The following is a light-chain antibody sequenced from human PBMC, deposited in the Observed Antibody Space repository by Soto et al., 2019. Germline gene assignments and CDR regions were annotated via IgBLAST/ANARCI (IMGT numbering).Light chain of an antibody. CDR2: RAS. J-gene: IGKJ1*01. CDR1: QSIVYSDGNAY. CDR3: MQGTHWPPT. V-gene: IGKV2-30*01. Sequence: DVVMTQSPLSLPVTLGQPASISCRSSQSIVYSDGNAYLSWFQQRPGQSPRRLIYRASNRDSGVPDRFSGSGSGTDFTLKIDRVEAEDVGIYYCMQGTHWPPTFGRGTRVEIK.